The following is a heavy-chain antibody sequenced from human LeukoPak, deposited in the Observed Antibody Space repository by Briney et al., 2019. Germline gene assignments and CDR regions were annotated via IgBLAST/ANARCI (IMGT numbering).Heavy chain of an antibody. D-gene: IGHD2-8*02. CDR2: ISGDGGST. CDR1: GFTFSSYS. Sequence: GGSLRLSCAASGFTFSSYSMNWVRQAPGKGLEWVSLISGDGGSTYYADSVKGRFTISRDNSKNSLYLQMNSLRTEDTALYYCAKDITGSDYWGQGTLVTVSS. J-gene: IGHJ4*02. CDR3: AKDITGSDY. V-gene: IGHV3-43*02.